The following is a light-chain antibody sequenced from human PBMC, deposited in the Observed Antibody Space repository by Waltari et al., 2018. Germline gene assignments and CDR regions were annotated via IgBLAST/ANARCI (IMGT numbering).Light chain of an antibody. V-gene: IGKV3-20*01. Sequence: IVLTQSPDTLSLSPGQRATLSCRASPTINNNFLVWYQQKPGQAPRLLIDGACSRATGFPDRFSGGGSGTDVTLTIGRLEPEDVAVYYCQQYDGSILTFGGGTKVEI. J-gene: IGKJ4*01. CDR3: QQYDGSILT. CDR1: PTINNNF. CDR2: GAC.